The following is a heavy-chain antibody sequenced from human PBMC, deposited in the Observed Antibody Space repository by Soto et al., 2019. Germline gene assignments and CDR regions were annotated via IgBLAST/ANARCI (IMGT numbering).Heavy chain of an antibody. Sequence: SETLSLTCTVSGGSISSGGYYWSWIRQHPGKGLEWIGYIYYSGSTYYNPSLKSRVTISVDTSKNQFSPKLSSVTAADTAVYYCARSSSNQYYYYYGMDVWGQGTTVTVSS. CDR1: GGSISSGGYY. CDR2: IYYSGST. J-gene: IGHJ6*02. D-gene: IGHD4-4*01. CDR3: ARSSSNQYYYYYGMDV. V-gene: IGHV4-31*03.